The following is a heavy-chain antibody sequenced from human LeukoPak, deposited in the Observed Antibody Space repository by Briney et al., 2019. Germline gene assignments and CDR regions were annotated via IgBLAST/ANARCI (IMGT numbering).Heavy chain of an antibody. V-gene: IGHV1-69*13. J-gene: IGHJ6*03. D-gene: IGHD3-10*01. CDR1: GYTFSNYG. CDR3: ARDSYGSGSYRYYYYMDV. Sequence: GASVKVSCKASGYTFSNYGISWVRQAPGQGLEWMGGIIPIFGTANYAQKFQGRVTITADESTSTAYMELSSLRSEDTAVYYCARDSYGSGSYRYYYYMDVWGKGTTVTISS. CDR2: IIPIFGTA.